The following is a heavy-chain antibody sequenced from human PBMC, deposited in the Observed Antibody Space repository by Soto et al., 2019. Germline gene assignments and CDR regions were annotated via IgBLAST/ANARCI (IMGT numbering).Heavy chain of an antibody. CDR1: GFTFSSNA. D-gene: IGHD3-10*01. Sequence: EVQLLEAGGNLIQPGGSLRLSCAASGFTFSSNAMSWVRQAPGQGLEWLSAISGPGATIYYADSVKGRFTISRDNSKNTLYLQMNSLTAEDTAVYYCAKMLTIVRGVTGLRDFDFWGQGTLVTVSS. CDR2: ISGPGATI. J-gene: IGHJ4*02. V-gene: IGHV3-23*01. CDR3: AKMLTIVRGVTGLRDFDF.